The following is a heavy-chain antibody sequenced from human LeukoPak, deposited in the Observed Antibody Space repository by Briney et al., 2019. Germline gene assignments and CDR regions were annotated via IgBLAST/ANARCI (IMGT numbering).Heavy chain of an antibody. CDR3: ARAYGSGSYYQPIDY. CDR2: IYYNGDT. CDR1: GDSISSSSYY. V-gene: IGHV4-39*07. D-gene: IGHD3-10*01. J-gene: IGHJ4*02. Sequence: SETLSLTCTVSGDSISSSSYYWGWIRQPPGKGLEWIGTIYYNGDTNYNPSLKSRVTISVDTSKNQFSLKLSSVTAADTAVYYCARAYGSGSYYQPIDYWGQGTLVTVSS.